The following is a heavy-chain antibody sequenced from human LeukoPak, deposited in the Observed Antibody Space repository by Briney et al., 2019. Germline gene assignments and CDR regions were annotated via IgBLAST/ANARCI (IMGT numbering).Heavy chain of an antibody. J-gene: IGHJ6*03. D-gene: IGHD2-2*01. Sequence: GASVKVSCKASGYTFTSYGISWVRQAPGQGLEWMGWISAYNGNTNYAQKLQGRITMTTDTSTSIAYMELRSLRSDDTAVYYCARSDIEVVPAANGNYMDVWGKGTTVTVSS. CDR1: GYTFTSYG. CDR3: ARSDIEVVPAANGNYMDV. CDR2: ISAYNGNT. V-gene: IGHV1-18*01.